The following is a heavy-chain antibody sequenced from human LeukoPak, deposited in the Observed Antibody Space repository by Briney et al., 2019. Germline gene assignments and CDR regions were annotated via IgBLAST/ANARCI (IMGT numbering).Heavy chain of an antibody. D-gene: IGHD3-10*01. V-gene: IGHV1-2*02. CDR1: GYTFTGYY. Sequence: ASVKVSCKASGYTFTGYYMHWVRQAPGQGLEWMGWINPNSGGTNYAQKFQGRVTMTRDASISTAYMELSRLRSEDTAVYYCARVEYGSGSRGTFDIWGQGTRVTVSS. J-gene: IGHJ3*02. CDR3: ARVEYGSGSRGTFDI. CDR2: INPNSGGT.